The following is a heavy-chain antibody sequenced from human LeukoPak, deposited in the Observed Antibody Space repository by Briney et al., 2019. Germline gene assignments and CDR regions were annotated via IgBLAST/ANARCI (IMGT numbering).Heavy chain of an antibody. J-gene: IGHJ3*02. D-gene: IGHD3-16*02. V-gene: IGHV1-18*01. CDR1: GYTFTSYG. CDR3: AGGGVGGIFVSGAFDI. Sequence: ASVKVSCKASGYTFTSYGISWVRQAPGQGLEWMGWISAYNGNTNYAQKLQGRVTMTTDTSTSTAYMELRSLRSDDTAVYYCAGGGVGGIFVSGAFDIWGQGTMVTVSS. CDR2: ISAYNGNT.